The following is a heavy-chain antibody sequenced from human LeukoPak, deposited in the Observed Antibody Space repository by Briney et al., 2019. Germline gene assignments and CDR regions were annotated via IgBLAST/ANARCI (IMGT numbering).Heavy chain of an antibody. D-gene: IGHD6-13*01. J-gene: IGHJ6*02. CDR3: ARDQHSASWYDPYYYYYGMDV. Sequence: SETLSLTCNVSGASISSSTYHWGWIRQPPGKGLEWIASIYYRGRTYYNPSLKSRVTISVDTSKNQFSLKLSSVTAADTAVYYCARDQHSASWYDPYYYYYGMDVWGQGTTVTVSS. CDR2: IYYRGRT. CDR1: GASISSSTYH. V-gene: IGHV4-39*07.